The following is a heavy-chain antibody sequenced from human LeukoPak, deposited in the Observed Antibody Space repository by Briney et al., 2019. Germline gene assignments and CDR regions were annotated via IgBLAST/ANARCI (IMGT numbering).Heavy chain of an antibody. Sequence: WGSLRLSCAASGFTFSGSAMHWVRQASGKGLEWVGRIRSKANSYATAYAASVEGRFTISRDDSKNTAYLQMNSLKTEDTAVYYCTRLGPGSGCYYFDYWGQRTLVTVSS. D-gene: IGHD6-19*01. CDR3: TRLGPGSGCYYFDY. V-gene: IGHV3-73*01. J-gene: IGHJ4*02. CDR1: GFTFSGSA. CDR2: IRSKANSYAT.